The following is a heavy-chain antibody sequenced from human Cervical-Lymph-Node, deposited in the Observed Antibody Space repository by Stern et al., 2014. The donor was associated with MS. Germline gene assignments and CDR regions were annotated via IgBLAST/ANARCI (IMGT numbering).Heavy chain of an antibody. V-gene: IGHV3-48*02. CDR1: GFTFSSYS. D-gene: IGHD2-15*01. CDR2: ISSSSSTI. CDR3: AREAVVVVAATQYYGMDV. J-gene: IGHJ6*02. Sequence: AQLVESGGGLVQPGGSLRLSCAASGFTFSSYSMNWVRQAPGKGLEWVSYISSSSSTICYADSVKGRFTISRDNAKNSLYLQMNSLRDEDTAVYYCAREAVVVVAATQYYGMDVWGQGITVTVSS.